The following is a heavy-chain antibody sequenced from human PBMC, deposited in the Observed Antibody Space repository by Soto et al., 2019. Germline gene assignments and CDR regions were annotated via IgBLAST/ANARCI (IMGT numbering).Heavy chain of an antibody. Sequence: EVQRVESGGGLVQPGGSLRLSCAASGFTFSSYSMNWVRQAPGKGLEWVSYISSSTNTIYYADSVKGRFTISRDNAKNSLYLQMNSLRDEDTAVYYCVREYSSSSGRAFDVWGQGTLVTVSS. D-gene: IGHD6-6*01. CDR1: GFTFSSYS. CDR3: VREYSSSSGRAFDV. CDR2: ISSSTNTI. V-gene: IGHV3-48*02. J-gene: IGHJ3*01.